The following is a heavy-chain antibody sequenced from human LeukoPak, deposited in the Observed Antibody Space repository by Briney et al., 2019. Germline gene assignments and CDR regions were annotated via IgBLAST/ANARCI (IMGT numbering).Heavy chain of an antibody. CDR3: AKDDAWVRYQD. CDR2: ISGSGVIT. J-gene: IGHJ4*02. V-gene: IGHV3-23*01. CDR1: GFTFSSHG. Sequence: GGTLRLSCAASGFTFSSHGMNWVRQAPGKGLEWVSGISGSGVITYYADSVKGRFPISRDNSKNTLDLQMNSLRAEDTAVYYCAKDDAWVRYQDWGQGTLVTVSS. D-gene: IGHD5-12*01.